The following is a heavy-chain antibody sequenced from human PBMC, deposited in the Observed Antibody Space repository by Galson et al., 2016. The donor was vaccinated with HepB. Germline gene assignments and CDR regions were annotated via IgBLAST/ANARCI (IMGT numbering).Heavy chain of an antibody. CDR2: LHGSRAYA. V-gene: IGHV3-23*01. Sequence: SLRLSCAASGFIFSEYAMSWVRRAPGKGLEWVSALHGSRAYAYYADSVQGRFTISRDNSQNTLSLQMNSLRAEDKAVYYCAKDLGERLVTVYYDMDVWGKGTPVTVSS. J-gene: IGHJ6*03. CDR1: GFIFSEYA. D-gene: IGHD3-16*01. CDR3: AKDLGERLVTVYYDMDV.